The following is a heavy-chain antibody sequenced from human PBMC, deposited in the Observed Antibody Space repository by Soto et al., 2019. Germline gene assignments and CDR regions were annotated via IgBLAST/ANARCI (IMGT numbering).Heavy chain of an antibody. D-gene: IGHD7-27*01. CDR1: GVTFSSYG. CDR2: ISGDSVTI. V-gene: IGHV3-23*01. J-gene: IGHJ4*02. CDR3: AKGMGNPSYFAY. Sequence: LXLTCATSGVTFSSYGMHGVRQAPGKGLEWVSIISGDSVTIEYADSVEGRFTISRDNSKNMLYLQMGSLRAEDTAVYYCAKGMGNPSYFAYCGQGTLVTVSS.